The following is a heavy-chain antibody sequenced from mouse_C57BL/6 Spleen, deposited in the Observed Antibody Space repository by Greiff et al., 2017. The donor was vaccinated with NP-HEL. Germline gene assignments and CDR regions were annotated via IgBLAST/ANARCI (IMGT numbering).Heavy chain of an antibody. CDR2: IHPSDSDT. J-gene: IGHJ3*01. CDR1: GYTFTSYW. D-gene: IGHD1-1*01. V-gene: IGHV1-74*01. Sequence: QVQLQQPGAELVKPGASVKVSCKASGYTFTSYWMHWVKQRPGQGLEWIGRIHPSDSDTTYNQKFKGKATLTADKSSSTAYLQLSSLASADSSVYYCAIITTVVAPAYWGHGPLVTVSA. CDR3: AIITTVVAPAY.